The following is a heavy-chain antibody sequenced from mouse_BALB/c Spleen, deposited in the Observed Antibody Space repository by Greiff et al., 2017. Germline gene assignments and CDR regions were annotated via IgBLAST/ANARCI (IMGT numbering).Heavy chain of an antibody. CDR1: GYTFSSYW. CDR3: ARGATGFAY. J-gene: IGHJ3*01. CDR2: ILPGSGST. Sequence: VQLQQSGAELMKPGASVKISCKATGYTFSSYWIEWVKQRPGHGLEWIGEILPGSGSTNYNEKFKGKATFTADTSSNTAYMQLSSLTSEDSAVYYSARGATGFAYWGQGTLVTVSA. V-gene: IGHV1-9*01. D-gene: IGHD3-2*01.